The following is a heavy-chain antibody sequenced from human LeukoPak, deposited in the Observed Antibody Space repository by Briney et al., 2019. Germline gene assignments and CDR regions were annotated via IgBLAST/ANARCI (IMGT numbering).Heavy chain of an antibody. D-gene: IGHD6-6*01. Sequence: TSETLSLTCTVSGGSISSNSYYWGWIRQPPGKGLEWIGSIYYSGSTYYNPSLKSRVTISVDTSKNQFSLKLSSVTAADTAVYYCARPPRGRRYFDYWGQGTLVTVSS. CDR2: IYYSGST. CDR1: GGSISSNSYY. V-gene: IGHV4-39*07. J-gene: IGHJ4*02. CDR3: ARPPRGRRYFDY.